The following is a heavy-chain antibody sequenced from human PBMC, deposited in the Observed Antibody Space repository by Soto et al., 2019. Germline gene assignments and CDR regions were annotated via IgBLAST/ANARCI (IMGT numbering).Heavy chain of an antibody. CDR1: GGSISSYY. CDR2: IFYSGST. V-gene: IGHV4-59*08. CDR3: ARLYGLDAFDF. Sequence: PSETLSLTCTVSGGSISSYYWSWIRQPPGKGLEWTGYIFYSGSTNYNPSLKSRVTISVDTSKNQFSLKLSSVTAADTAVYYCARLYGLDAFDFWGQGTMVTVSS. J-gene: IGHJ3*01. D-gene: IGHD3-16*02.